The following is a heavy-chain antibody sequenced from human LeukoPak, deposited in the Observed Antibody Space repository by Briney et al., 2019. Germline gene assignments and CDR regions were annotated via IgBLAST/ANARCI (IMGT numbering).Heavy chain of an antibody. CDR3: ARRIDDYFDY. Sequence: PGRSLRLSCAASGFTFSSYGMHWVRQAPGKGLEWVAIISYDGSNTYYADSVQGRFSISRDNSKSTLYLQTNSQRTEDTAVYYCARRIDDYFDYWGQGTLVTVFS. CDR1: GFTFSSYG. J-gene: IGHJ4*02. D-gene: IGHD2-15*01. V-gene: IGHV3-30*03. CDR2: ISYDGSNT.